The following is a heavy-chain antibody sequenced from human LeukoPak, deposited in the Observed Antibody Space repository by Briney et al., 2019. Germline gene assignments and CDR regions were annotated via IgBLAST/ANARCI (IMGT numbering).Heavy chain of an antibody. D-gene: IGHD5-12*01. CDR3: ARDRTVATSPRLRVDAFDI. V-gene: IGHV3-64*01. CDR1: GFPFISYA. Sequence: GSLILSCAASGFPFISYAMHWVRQAPGKGLEYVSAISSNGGSTYYANSVKGRFTISRDNSKNTLYLQMGSLRAEDMAVYYCARDRTVATSPRLRVDAFDIWGQGTMVTVSS. J-gene: IGHJ3*02. CDR2: ISSNGGST.